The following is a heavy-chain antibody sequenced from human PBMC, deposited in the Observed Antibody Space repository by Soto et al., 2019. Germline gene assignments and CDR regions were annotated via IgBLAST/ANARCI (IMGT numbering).Heavy chain of an antibody. CDR3: ARYSARGSCYLCFEY. V-gene: IGHV1-18*01. Sequence: ASVKVSCKASGYTFTNYGISWVRQAPGQGLEWMGCISGYNGDRNYAQKLQGRVTMTTDTSTSTAYMELRSLRSDDTAVYYCARYSARGSCYLCFEYWGQGTLVTVSS. CDR1: GYTFTNYG. D-gene: IGHD2-15*01. CDR2: ISGYNGDR. J-gene: IGHJ4*02.